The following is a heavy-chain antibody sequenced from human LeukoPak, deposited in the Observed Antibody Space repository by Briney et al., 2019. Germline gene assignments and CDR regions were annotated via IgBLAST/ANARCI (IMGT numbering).Heavy chain of an antibody. CDR3: ARSTVVTGFDY. CDR1: GYTFTSYA. V-gene: IGHV1-3*01. D-gene: IGHD4-23*01. J-gene: IGHJ4*02. Sequence: GASVKVSCKASGYTFTSYAMHWVRQAPGQRLEWMRWINAGNGNTKYSQKFQGRVTITRVTSASTAYMELSSLRSEDTAVYYCARSTVVTGFDYWGQGTLVTVSS. CDR2: INAGNGNT.